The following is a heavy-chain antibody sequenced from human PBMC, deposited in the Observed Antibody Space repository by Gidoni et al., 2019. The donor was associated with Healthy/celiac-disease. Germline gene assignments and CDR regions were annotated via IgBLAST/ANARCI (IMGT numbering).Heavy chain of an antibody. CDR1: GFPFSDYY. V-gene: IGHV3-11*06. Sequence: QVQLVESGGGLVKPGGSLRLSCAASGFPFSDYYMSWIRQAPGKGLEWVSYISSSSSYTNYADSVKGRFTISRDNAKNSLYLQMNSLRAEDTAVYYCARLWFGSMYYFDYWGQGTLVTVSS. CDR3: ARLWFGSMYYFDY. J-gene: IGHJ4*02. CDR2: ISSSSSYT. D-gene: IGHD3-10*01.